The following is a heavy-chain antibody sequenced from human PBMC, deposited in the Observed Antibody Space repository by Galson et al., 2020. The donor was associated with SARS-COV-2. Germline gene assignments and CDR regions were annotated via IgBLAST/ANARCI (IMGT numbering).Heavy chain of an antibody. J-gene: IGHJ6*03. CDR1: GFTFSSYS. D-gene: IGHD3-3*01. V-gene: IGHV3-21*01. CDR2: ISSSSSYI. CDR3: ARGRQAVRFWGWLLKADMDG. Sequence: GGSLSLSCAASGFTFSSYSMNWVRQAPGKGLEWVSSISSSSSYIYYADSVKGRFTISRDTAKNSLYLQMNSLRAEDTAVYYCARGRQAVRFWGWLLKADMDGWGKGTTVTVAS.